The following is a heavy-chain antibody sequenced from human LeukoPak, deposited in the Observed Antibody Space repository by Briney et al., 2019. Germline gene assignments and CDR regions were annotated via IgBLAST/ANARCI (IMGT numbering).Heavy chain of an antibody. D-gene: IGHD2-2*01. CDR3: ARDRSTTSWYDAFDI. Sequence: GGSLRLSCAASGYTFCGSWVHWVREVSEKGLVWVSYINSDGSGTKYADSVKGRFTGSRDNAKNTLYLQMNSLRADDTAVYYCARDRSTTSWYDAFDIWGQGTMVTVSS. J-gene: IGHJ3*02. V-gene: IGHV3-74*01. CDR1: GYTFCGSW. CDR2: INSDGSGT.